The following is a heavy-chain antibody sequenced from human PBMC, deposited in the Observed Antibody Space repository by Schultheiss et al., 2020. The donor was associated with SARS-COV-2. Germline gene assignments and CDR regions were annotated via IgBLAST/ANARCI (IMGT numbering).Heavy chain of an antibody. D-gene: IGHD6-19*01. CDR3: ARTVAVPRRRFDP. Sequence: GESLKISCKASGYTFTSYDINWVRQATGQGLEWMGWMNPNSGNTGYAQKFQGRVTMTRNTSISTAYMELSRLRSDDTAVYYCARTVAVPRRRFDPWGQGTLVTVSS. J-gene: IGHJ5*02. V-gene: IGHV1-8*01. CDR1: GYTFTSYD. CDR2: MNPNSGNT.